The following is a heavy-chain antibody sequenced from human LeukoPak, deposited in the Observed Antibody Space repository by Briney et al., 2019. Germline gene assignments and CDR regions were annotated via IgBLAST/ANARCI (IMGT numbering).Heavy chain of an antibody. Sequence: ASVKVSCKASGYTFTGYYMHWVRQAPGQGLEWMGWINPNSGGTNYAQKFQGRVTMTRDTSISTAYMELSRLRSDDTAVYYCARSFLFAVTGLAFDIWGQGTMVTVSS. CDR1: GYTFTGYY. J-gene: IGHJ3*02. CDR3: ARSFLFAVTGLAFDI. V-gene: IGHV1-2*02. D-gene: IGHD2-21*02. CDR2: INPNSGGT.